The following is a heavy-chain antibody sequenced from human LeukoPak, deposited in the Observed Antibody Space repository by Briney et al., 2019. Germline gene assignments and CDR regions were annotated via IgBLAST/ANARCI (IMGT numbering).Heavy chain of an antibody. D-gene: IGHD6-19*01. J-gene: IGHJ6*02. CDR3: ARLTQAGDYYYGMDV. CDR1: GVSISSYY. V-gene: IGHV4-4*07. CDR2: IYTSGST. Sequence: SETLSLTCTVSGVSISSYYWSWIRQPAGKGLEWIGRIYTSGSTNYNPSLKSRVTMSVDTSKNQFSLKLSSVTAADTAVYYCARLTQAGDYYYGMDVWGQGTTVTVSS.